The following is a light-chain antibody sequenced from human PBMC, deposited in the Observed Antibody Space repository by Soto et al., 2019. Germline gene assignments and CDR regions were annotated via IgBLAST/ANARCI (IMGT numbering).Light chain of an antibody. J-gene: IGLJ1*01. CDR2: SNN. V-gene: IGLV1-44*01. Sequence: QSALSQPPSASGTPGQRVTISCSGSDSNIGSNSVNWYQQLPGTAPKLLIHSNNKWPSGVPDRFSGSKSGTSGFLAISGLQSEDEADYFCAAWDDSLNGFVFGGRTKVTVL. CDR3: AAWDDSLNGFV. CDR1: DSNIGSNS.